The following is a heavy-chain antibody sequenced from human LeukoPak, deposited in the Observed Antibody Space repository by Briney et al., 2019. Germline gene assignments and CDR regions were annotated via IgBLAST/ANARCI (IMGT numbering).Heavy chain of an antibody. V-gene: IGHV3-23*01. Sequence: GGSLRLSCAASGFTFSSYAMSWVRQAPGKGLEWVLAISGSGGSTYYADSVKGRFTISRDNSKNTLYLQMNSLRAEDTAVYYCAKGQKDEYYFDYWGQGTLVTVSS. CDR3: AKGQKDEYYFDY. CDR1: GFTFSSYA. J-gene: IGHJ4*02. CDR2: ISGSGGST.